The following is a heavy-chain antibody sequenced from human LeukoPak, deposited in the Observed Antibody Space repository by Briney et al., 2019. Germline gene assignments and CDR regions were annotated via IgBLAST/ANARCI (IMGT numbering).Heavy chain of an antibody. CDR2: IYYSGST. CDR3: ARSPTYGVPGPVGFDY. V-gene: IGHV4-30-4*08. D-gene: IGHD4-17*01. CDR1: AASISNGDYY. Sequence: SETLSLTCSVSAASISNGDYYWSWLRQPPGKGLEWIGYIYYSGSTYFNPSLKSRVTLSMDTSKNQFSLKLTSVTAADTAVYYCARSPTYGVPGPVGFDYWGQGTLVTVSS. J-gene: IGHJ4*02.